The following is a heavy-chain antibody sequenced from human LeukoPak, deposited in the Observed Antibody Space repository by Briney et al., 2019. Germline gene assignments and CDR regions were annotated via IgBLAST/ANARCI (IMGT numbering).Heavy chain of an antibody. Sequence: GRSLRLSCAASGFTFSSYAMHWVRQAPGKGLEWVAVISYDGSNKYYADSVKGRFTISRDNSKNTLYLQMNSLRAEDTAVYYCARDPLGPERASDYWGQGTLVTVSS. CDR2: ISYDGSNK. J-gene: IGHJ4*02. V-gene: IGHV3-30-3*01. CDR3: ARDPLGPERASDY. D-gene: IGHD7-27*01. CDR1: GFTFSSYA.